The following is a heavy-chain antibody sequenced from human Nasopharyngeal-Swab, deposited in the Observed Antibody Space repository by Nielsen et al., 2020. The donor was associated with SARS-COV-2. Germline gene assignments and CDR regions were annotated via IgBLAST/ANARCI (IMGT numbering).Heavy chain of an antibody. Sequence: GGSLRLSCAASGFTFSSYGMHWVRQAPGKGLEWVAVIWYDGSNKYYADSVKGRFTISRDNSKNTLYLQMNSLRAEDTAVYYCAKGPYGYSYGAYYFDYWGQGTLVTVSS. CDR2: IWYDGSNK. V-gene: IGHV3-33*06. J-gene: IGHJ4*02. D-gene: IGHD5-18*01. CDR1: GFTFSSYG. CDR3: AKGPYGYSYGAYYFDY.